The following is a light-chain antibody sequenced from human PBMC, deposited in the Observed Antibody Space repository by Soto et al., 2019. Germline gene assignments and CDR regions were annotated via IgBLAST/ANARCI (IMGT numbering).Light chain of an antibody. CDR1: TSDVGGYNY. CDR2: DVS. CDR3: GSYTSSSTLVV. Sequence: QSALTQPASVSGSPGQWITISCTGTTSDVGGYNYVSWYQQHPGKAPKLMIYDVSNRASGVSNRFSGSKSGNTASLTISGLQAEDEADYYCGSYTSSSTLVVFGGGTKLTVL. V-gene: IGLV2-14*01. J-gene: IGLJ2*01.